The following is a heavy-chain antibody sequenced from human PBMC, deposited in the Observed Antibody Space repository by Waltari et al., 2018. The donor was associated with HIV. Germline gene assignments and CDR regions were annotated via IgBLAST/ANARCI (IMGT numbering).Heavy chain of an antibody. CDR3: AREDGHYVQIPGI. Sequence: QVQLQESGPGLVKPSETLSLTCSGTGSSISRGYYWGWIRQPPGKGLEWIGNMDHTGRNDHNPSLEIRVTLSVDRSKNQLALTPNSGTAADTAVYSCAREDGHYVQIPGIWGQGTLVTVSS. CDR1: GSSISRGYY. J-gene: IGHJ4*02. CDR2: MDHTGRN. V-gene: IGHV4-38-2*02. D-gene: IGHD3-16*01.